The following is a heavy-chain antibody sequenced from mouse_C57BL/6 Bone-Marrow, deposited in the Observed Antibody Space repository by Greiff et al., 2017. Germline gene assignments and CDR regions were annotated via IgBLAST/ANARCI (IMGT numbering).Heavy chain of an antibody. CDR2: IYPGGGYT. D-gene: IGHD1-1*01. CDR3: ARFGYGSSYWYFDV. V-gene: IGHV1-63*01. CDR1: GYTFTNYW. Sequence: QVQLKQPGAELVMPGASVKLSCKASGYTFTNYWIGWAKQRPGHGLEWIGDIYPGGGYTNYTEKFKGKATLTADKSSSTAYMQFSSLTSEDSAIYYCARFGYGSSYWYFDVWGTGTTVTVSS. J-gene: IGHJ1*03.